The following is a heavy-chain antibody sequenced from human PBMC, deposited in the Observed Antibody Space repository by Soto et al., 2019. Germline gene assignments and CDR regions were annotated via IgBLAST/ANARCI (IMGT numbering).Heavy chain of an antibody. CDR2: ISSSSSDI. CDR1: GFSFSSYS. CDR3: ARDNYDYVWGSYRSNWFDP. J-gene: IGHJ5*02. Sequence: EVQLVESGGGLVKPGGSLRLSCAAAGFSFSSYSMNWVRQAPGKGLEWVSSISSSSSDIYYADSVKGRFTISRDNAKNPLYLEMNSLRAEDTAVYYCARDNYDYVWGSYRSNWFDPWGQGTLVTVSS. D-gene: IGHD3-16*02. V-gene: IGHV3-21*01.